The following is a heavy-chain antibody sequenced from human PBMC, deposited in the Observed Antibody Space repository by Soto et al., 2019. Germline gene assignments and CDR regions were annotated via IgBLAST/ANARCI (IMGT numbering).Heavy chain of an antibody. CDR1: GYTFTGYY. CDR2: INPNSGGT. J-gene: IGHJ6*02. CDR3: ASPFADGLYDYVWGSYRYNYYYGMDV. D-gene: IGHD3-16*02. V-gene: IGHV1-2*02. Sequence: VASVKVSCKASGYTFTGYYMHWVRQAPGQGLEWMGWINPNSGGTNYAQKFQGRVTMTRDTSISTAYMELSRLRSDDTAVYYCASPFADGLYDYVWGSYRYNYYYGMDVWGQGTTVTVSS.